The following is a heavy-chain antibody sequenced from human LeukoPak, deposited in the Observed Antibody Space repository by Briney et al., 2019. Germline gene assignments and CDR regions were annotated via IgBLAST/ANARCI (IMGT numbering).Heavy chain of an antibody. CDR2: ISAYNGNT. V-gene: IGHV1-18*01. CDR3: ARDTSSGWNWFDP. D-gene: IGHD6-19*01. CDR1: GYSFTTYG. J-gene: IGHJ5*02. Sequence: GASVKVSCKASGYSFTTYGISWVRQAPGQGLEWMGWISAYNGNTNYARKFQGRVTMTTDTSTSTAYMELRSLRSDDTAVYYCARDTSSGWNWFDPWGQGTLVTVSS.